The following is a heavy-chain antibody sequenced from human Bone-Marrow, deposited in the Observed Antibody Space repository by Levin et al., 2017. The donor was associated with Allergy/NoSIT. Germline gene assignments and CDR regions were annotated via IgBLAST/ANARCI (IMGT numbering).Heavy chain of an antibody. CDR2: IRNKANSYTT. CDR1: GFTFSDHY. J-gene: IGHJ4*02. D-gene: IGHD2-15*01. Sequence: GESLKISCAASGFTFSDHYMDWVRQVPGKGLEWVGRIRNKANSYTTEYAASVTGRFTISRDDSKNSLYLQMNSLEIEDTAVYYCARRPYCSGGSCYSSFDWWGQGTLVTVSS. V-gene: IGHV3-72*01. CDR3: ARRPYCSGGSCYSSFDW.